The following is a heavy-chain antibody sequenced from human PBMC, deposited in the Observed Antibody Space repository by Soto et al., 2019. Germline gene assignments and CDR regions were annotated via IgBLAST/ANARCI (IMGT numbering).Heavy chain of an antibody. V-gene: IGHV4-30-2*01. D-gene: IGHD4-4*01. CDR1: GGSISSGGYS. CDR3: ASRRDGYNHYGY. CDR2: IYHSGST. Sequence: TLSLTCAVSGGSISSGGYSWSWIRQPPGKGLEWIGYIYHSGSTYYNPSLKSRVTISGDRSKNQFSLKLSSVTAADTAVYYCASRRDGYNHYGYWGQGTLVTVSS. J-gene: IGHJ4*02.